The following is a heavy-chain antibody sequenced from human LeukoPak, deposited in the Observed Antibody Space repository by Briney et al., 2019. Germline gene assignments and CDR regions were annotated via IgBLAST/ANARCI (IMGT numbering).Heavy chain of an antibody. CDR1: GGSIRGYY. V-gene: IGHV4-59*08. D-gene: IGHD6-19*01. CDR3: ARFARREQWLVFDY. CDR2: VYYSGST. Sequence: SETLSLTRTVSGGSIRGYYWSWIRQPPGKGLEWIGYVYYSGSTNYSPSLKSRVTISVDTSKNQFSLKLTSVTATDTAMYSCARFARREQWLVFDYWGQGTLVTVSS. J-gene: IGHJ4*02.